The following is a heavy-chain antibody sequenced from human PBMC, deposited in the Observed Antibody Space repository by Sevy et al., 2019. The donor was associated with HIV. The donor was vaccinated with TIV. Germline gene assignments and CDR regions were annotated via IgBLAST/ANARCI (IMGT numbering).Heavy chain of an antibody. CDR3: ARYGVLGPRWFDP. Sequence: SETLSLTCTVSGGSISSSSYYWGWIRQPPGKGLEWIGSIYYSGSTYYNPSLKSRVTISVDTSKNQFSLKLSSVTAADTAVYYCARYGVLGPRWFDPWGQRTLVTVSS. J-gene: IGHJ5*02. D-gene: IGHD3-3*02. V-gene: IGHV4-39*01. CDR2: IYYSGST. CDR1: GGSISSSSYY.